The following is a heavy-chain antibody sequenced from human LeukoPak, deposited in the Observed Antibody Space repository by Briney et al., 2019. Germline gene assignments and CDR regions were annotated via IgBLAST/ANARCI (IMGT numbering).Heavy chain of an antibody. CDR3: AKARTTMIVVVADAFDV. CDR2: ISSTSSYI. D-gene: IGHD3-22*01. Sequence: PGGSLRLSCAASEFAFSSYTMNWVRQAPGKGLEWVSSISSTSSYIFYADSVKGRFTISRDNAKNSLYLQMNSLRAEDTAVYYCAKARTTMIVVVADAFDVWGLGTMVTVSS. J-gene: IGHJ3*01. V-gene: IGHV3-21*01. CDR1: EFAFSSYT.